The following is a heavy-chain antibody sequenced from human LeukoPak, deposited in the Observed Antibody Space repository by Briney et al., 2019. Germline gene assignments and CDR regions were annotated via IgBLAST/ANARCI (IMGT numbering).Heavy chain of an antibody. D-gene: IGHD2-15*01. CDR1: GYTLTELS. CDR2: FDPEDGET. V-gene: IGHV1-24*01. Sequence: ASVKVSCKVSGYTLTELSMHWVRQAPGKGLEWMGGFDPEDGETIYAQKFQDRVTMTEDTSTDTAYMELSSLRSEDTAVYYCATFHSRGSGHHYWGQGTLVTVSS. J-gene: IGHJ4*02. CDR3: ATFHSRGSGHHY.